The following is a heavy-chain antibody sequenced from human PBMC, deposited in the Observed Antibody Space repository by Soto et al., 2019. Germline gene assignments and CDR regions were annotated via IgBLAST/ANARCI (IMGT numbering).Heavy chain of an antibody. CDR2: IILIFGTA. CDR1: GGTFSSYA. V-gene: IGHV1-69*01. D-gene: IGHD3-10*01. CDR3: ARARAEWFGELLPIPSYYYYGMDV. Sequence: QVQLVQSGAEVKKPGSSVKVSCKASGGTFSSYAISWVRQAPGQGLEWMGGIILIFGTANYAQKFQGRVTITADESTSTAYMELSSLRSEDTAVYYCARARAEWFGELLPIPSYYYYGMDVWGQGTTVTVSS. J-gene: IGHJ6*02.